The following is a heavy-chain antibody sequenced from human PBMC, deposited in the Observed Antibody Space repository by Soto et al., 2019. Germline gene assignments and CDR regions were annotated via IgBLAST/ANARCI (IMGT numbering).Heavy chain of an antibody. CDR2: IQSGGPT. CDR1: GFTVSSKY. J-gene: IGHJ6*04. CDR3: ARDYVLCEGGRCYGVPLDV. Sequence: GGSLRLSCAASGFTVSSKYMSWVRQAPGKGLEWVSLIQSGGPTYYADSVKGRFTISRDTSENMLHLQMDSLRAEDTAVYYCARDYVLCEGGRCYGVPLDVWGKETTVTVSS. V-gene: IGHV3-66*01. D-gene: IGHD2-15*01.